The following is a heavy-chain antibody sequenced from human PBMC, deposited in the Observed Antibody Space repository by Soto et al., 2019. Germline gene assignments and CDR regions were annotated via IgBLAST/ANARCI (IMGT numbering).Heavy chain of an antibody. J-gene: IGHJ4*02. D-gene: IGHD1-20*01. V-gene: IGHV3-23*01. Sequence: PGGSLRLSCAASGFTVGAFAVNWVRQAPGKGLEWVSGISLSDAIIYNASPMRGRTSTSRDASENILYLQMNSLRVDATALYYCTRETVAGITGLDYWGPGTLVTVSS. CDR1: GFTVGAFA. CDR3: TRETVAGITGLDY. CDR2: ISLSDAII.